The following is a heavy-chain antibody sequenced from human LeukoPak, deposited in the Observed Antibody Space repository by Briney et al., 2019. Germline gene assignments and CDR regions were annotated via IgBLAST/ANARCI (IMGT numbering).Heavy chain of an antibody. CDR2: IHTSGGT. Sequence: SETLSLTCTVSGGSISSSHWSWIRQPPGKGLEWIGNIHTSGGTNYSPSLKSRVTISADTSRNQFSLKLSSVTAADTAVYYCARGTSAVVTPNYYYYYCMDVWGKGTTVTVSS. J-gene: IGHJ6*03. D-gene: IGHD4-23*01. CDR3: ARGTSAVVTPNYYYYYCMDV. CDR1: GGSISSSH. V-gene: IGHV4-4*09.